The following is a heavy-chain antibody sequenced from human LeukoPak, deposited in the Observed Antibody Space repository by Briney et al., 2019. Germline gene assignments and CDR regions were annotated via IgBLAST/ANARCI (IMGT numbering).Heavy chain of an antibody. V-gene: IGHV3-7*01. D-gene: IGHD1-26*01. CDR2: MRRDGNEI. Sequence: GGSLRLSCSASGFTFSTYWMNWVRQAPGKGLEWVANMRRDGNEIYYLDSVRGRFTISRDNAKNSLYLQMNSLRDEDTAVYYCARDSDEWELHHWGQGTLVTVSS. CDR1: GFTFSTYW. CDR3: ARDSDEWELHH. J-gene: IGHJ5*02.